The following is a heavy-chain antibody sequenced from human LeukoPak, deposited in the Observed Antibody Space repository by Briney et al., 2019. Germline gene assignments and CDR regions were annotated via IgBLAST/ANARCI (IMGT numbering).Heavy chain of an antibody. V-gene: IGHV3-7*01. D-gene: IGHD5-12*01. Sequence: PGGSLRLSCAASGFTFSSYWMSWVRQAPGKGLEWVANIKQDGSEKYYVDSVKGRFTISRDNAKNSLYLQMNSLRAEDTAVYYCARVEGLFKWLQPRGYFDYWGQGTLVTVSS. CDR2: IKQDGSEK. J-gene: IGHJ4*02. CDR1: GFTFSSYW. CDR3: ARVEGLFKWLQPRGYFDY.